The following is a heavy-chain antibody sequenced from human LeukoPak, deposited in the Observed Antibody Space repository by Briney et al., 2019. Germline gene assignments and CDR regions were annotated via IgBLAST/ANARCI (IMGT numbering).Heavy chain of an antibody. V-gene: IGHV4-61*02. Sequence: SETLSLTCTVSGGSISSGSYYWSWIRQPAEKGLEWIGRIYTSGSTNYNPSLKSRVTISVDTSKNQFSLKLSSVTAADTAVYYCVRVPTTVDNYYMDVWGKGTTVTVSS. CDR1: GGSISSGSYY. D-gene: IGHD4-11*01. J-gene: IGHJ6*03. CDR3: VRVPTTVDNYYMDV. CDR2: IYTSGST.